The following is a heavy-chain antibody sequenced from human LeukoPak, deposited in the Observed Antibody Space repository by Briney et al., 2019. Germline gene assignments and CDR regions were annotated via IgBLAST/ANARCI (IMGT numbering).Heavy chain of an antibody. CDR3: ARGLGDFLRGNWFDP. CDR1: GGTFSSYA. J-gene: IGHJ5*02. V-gene: IGHV1-69*04. CDR2: IIPILGIA. D-gene: IGHD3-10*01. Sequence: GASVKVSCKASGGTFSSYAISWVRQAPGQGLEWMGRIIPILGIANYAQKFQGRVTITADKSTSTAYMELSSLRSEDTAVYYCARGLGDFLRGNWFDPWGQGTLVTVSS.